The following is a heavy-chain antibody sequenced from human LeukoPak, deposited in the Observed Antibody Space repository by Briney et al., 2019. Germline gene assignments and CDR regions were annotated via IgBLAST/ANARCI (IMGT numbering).Heavy chain of an antibody. Sequence: PGGSLRLSCAASGFTVSSNYMSWVRQAPGKGLEWVSVIYSGGSTYYADSVKGRFTISRDNSKNTLYLQMNSLRAEDTAVYYCARLHGSGSYYNSYFDYWGQGTLVTVSS. V-gene: IGHV3-53*01. CDR2: IYSGGST. D-gene: IGHD3-10*01. CDR1: GFTVSSNY. J-gene: IGHJ4*02. CDR3: ARLHGSGSYYNSYFDY.